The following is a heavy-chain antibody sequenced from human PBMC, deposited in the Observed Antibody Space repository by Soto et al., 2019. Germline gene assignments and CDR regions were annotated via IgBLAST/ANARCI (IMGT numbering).Heavy chain of an antibody. D-gene: IGHD2-21*01. J-gene: IGHJ6*02. V-gene: IGHV3-30*18. CDR3: AKDVVLGYYYYYGMDV. Sequence: RGSLRLSCAASGFAFISYGIHFFRHAPFKGLEWVAVISYDGSNKYYADSVKGRFTISRDNSKNTLYLQMNSLRAEDTAVYYCAKDVVLGYYYYYGMDVWGQGTTVTVSS. CDR1: GFAFISYG. CDR2: ISYDGSNK.